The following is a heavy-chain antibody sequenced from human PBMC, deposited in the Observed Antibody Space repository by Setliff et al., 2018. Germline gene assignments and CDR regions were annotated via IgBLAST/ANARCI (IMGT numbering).Heavy chain of an antibody. CDR1: GGSFSGYY. CDR2: INHSGST. CDR3: ARLPSKRIHYNFWSGSYNWFDP. J-gene: IGHJ5*02. Sequence: SETLSLTCAVYGGSFSGYYWSWIRQPPGKGLEWIGEINHSGSTNYNPSLKSRVTISVDTSKNQFSLKLGSVTAADTAVYYCARLPSKRIHYNFWSGSYNWFDPWGQGTLVTVSS. D-gene: IGHD3-3*01. V-gene: IGHV4-34*01.